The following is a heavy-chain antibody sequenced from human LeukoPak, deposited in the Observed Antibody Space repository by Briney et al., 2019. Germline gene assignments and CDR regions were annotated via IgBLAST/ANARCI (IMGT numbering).Heavy chain of an antibody. CDR3: ARDSQYYDILTGYRAFDI. CDR2: IYYSGST. CDR1: GGSISSSSYY. J-gene: IGHJ3*02. V-gene: IGHV4-39*07. D-gene: IGHD3-9*01. Sequence: SETLSLTCTVSGGSISSSSYYWGWIRHPPGKGLEWIGSIYYSGSTYYNPSLKSRVTISVDTSKNQFSLKLSSVTAADTAVYYCARDSQYYDILTGYRAFDIWGQGTMVTVSS.